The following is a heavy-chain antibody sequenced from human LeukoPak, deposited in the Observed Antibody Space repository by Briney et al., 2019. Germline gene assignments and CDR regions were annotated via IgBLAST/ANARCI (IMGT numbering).Heavy chain of an antibody. CDR3: ARARIAAAGKWFDP. V-gene: IGHV1-18*01. J-gene: IGHJ5*02. Sequence: GASVKVSCKTSGYAFTSYGISWVRQAPGQGLEWMGWISAYNGNTNYAQKLQGRVTMTTDTSTSTAYMELRSLRSDDTAVYYCARARIAAAGKWFDPWGQGTLVTVSS. CDR1: GYAFTSYG. D-gene: IGHD6-13*01. CDR2: ISAYNGNT.